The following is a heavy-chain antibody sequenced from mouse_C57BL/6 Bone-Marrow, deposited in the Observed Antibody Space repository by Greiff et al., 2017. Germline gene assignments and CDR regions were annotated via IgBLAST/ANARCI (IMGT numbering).Heavy chain of an antibody. CDR3: TGGGFITTVAPLY. D-gene: IGHD1-1*01. CDR2: IRLKSDNYAT. CDR1: GFTFSNYW. J-gene: IGHJ2*01. V-gene: IGHV6-3*01. Sequence: EVMLVESGGGLVQPGGSMKLSCVASGFTFSNYWMNWVRQSPEKGLEWVAQIRLKSDNYATHYAESVKGRFTISRDDSKSIVYLQMNNLRAEDTGIYYSTGGGFITTVAPLYWGQDTTRTVSS.